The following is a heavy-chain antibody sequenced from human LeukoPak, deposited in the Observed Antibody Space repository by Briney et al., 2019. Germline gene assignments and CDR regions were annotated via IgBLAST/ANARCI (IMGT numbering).Heavy chain of an antibody. Sequence: ASVKVSCKASGYTFIGHYMHWVRQAPGQGLEWMGCINPFTRYTNYAQTFQGRVTMTTDTSISTAYMDLSDLRSDDTAVYYCARGRNIEMTTMSGGSDYWGQGTLVTVSS. CDR2: INPFTRYT. J-gene: IGHJ4*02. CDR1: GYTFIGHY. D-gene: IGHD5-24*01. V-gene: IGHV1-2*02. CDR3: ARGRNIEMTTMSGGSDY.